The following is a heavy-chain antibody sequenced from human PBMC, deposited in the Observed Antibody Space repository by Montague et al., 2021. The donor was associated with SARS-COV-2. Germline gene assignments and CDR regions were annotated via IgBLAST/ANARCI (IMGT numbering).Heavy chain of an antibody. D-gene: IGHD3-22*01. CDR1: GGSISSGGHY. V-gene: IGHV4-61*02. CDR2: IYTRGGA. Sequence: TLSLTCTVSGGSISSGGHYWSWIRQPAGKGLEWLGLIYTRGGATYNPPLKIRITMSVDTSKNQLPLKLNSVTAADTSVYYCARGSYDSESSGPIMGGIELWGHGILVTVSS. CDR3: ARGSYDSESSGPIMGGIEL. J-gene: IGHJ5*02.